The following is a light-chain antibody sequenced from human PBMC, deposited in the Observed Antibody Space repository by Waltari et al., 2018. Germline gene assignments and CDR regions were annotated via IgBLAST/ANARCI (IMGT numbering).Light chain of an antibody. V-gene: IGLV2-23*02. CDR3: SSHTSDLSWL. CDR2: EVN. Sequence: QSALTQPASVSGSPGQSITLPCTGTSSDVGSYNRASGYQQNPGEVPKLMIYEVNKRPSGVADRFSGSKSGNTATLTISGLQAEDEADYYCSSHTSDLSWLFGGGTKVTVL. J-gene: IGLJ3*02. CDR1: SSDVGSYNR.